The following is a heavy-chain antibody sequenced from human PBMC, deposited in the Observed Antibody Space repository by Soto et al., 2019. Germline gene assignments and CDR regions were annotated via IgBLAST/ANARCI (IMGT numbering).Heavy chain of an antibody. Sequence: SETLSLTCTVSGGSISSSSYYWGWIRQPPGKGLEWIGSIYYSGSTYYNPSLKSRVTISVDTSKNQFSMKLRSVTAADTAVYYCARRGYEVPFDYWGQGTLVTVSS. CDR3: ARRGYEVPFDY. D-gene: IGHD2-2*01. CDR2: IYYSGST. CDR1: GGSISSSSYY. V-gene: IGHV4-39*01. J-gene: IGHJ4*02.